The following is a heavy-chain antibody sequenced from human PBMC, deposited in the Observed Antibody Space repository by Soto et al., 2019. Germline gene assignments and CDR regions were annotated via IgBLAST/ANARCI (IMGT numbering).Heavy chain of an antibody. CDR1: GFTFSSYA. J-gene: IGHJ6*02. CDR2: ISGSGGST. Sequence: GGSLRLSCAASGFTFSSYAMSWVRQAPGKGLEWVSAISGSGGSTYYADSVKGRFTISRDNSKNTLYLQMNSLRAEDTAVYYCAKDARSTAWNYLNYYGMDVWGQGTTVTVSS. CDR3: AKDARSTAWNYLNYYGMDV. V-gene: IGHV3-23*01. D-gene: IGHD1-7*01.